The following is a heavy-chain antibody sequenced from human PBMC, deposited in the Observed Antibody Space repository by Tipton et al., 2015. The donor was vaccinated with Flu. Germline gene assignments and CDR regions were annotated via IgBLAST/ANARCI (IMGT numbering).Heavy chain of an antibody. D-gene: IGHD2/OR15-2a*01. V-gene: IGHV4-4*08. CDR1: GGSISSWY. CDR3: ARAEIGDFDY. J-gene: IGHJ4*02. Sequence: TLSLTCTVSGGSISSWYWSWIRQPPGKGLEWVGYVYNSGSTTYNPSLKSRVSISVDTSNNRFSLNLTSVTAADTAVYYCARAEIGDFDYWGQGTLVTVSS. CDR2: VYNSGST.